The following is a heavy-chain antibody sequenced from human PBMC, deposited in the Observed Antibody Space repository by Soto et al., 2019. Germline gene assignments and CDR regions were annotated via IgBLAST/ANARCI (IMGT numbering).Heavy chain of an antibody. CDR2: ISSSSSYI. CDR1: GFTFSSYS. V-gene: IGHV3-21*01. Sequence: GGSLRLSCAASGFTFSSYSMNWVRQAPGKGLEWVSSISSSSSYIYYTDSVKGRFTMARDNAKNSLYLQMNSLGAEDTAVYYCARDGRIAAAGDFDYWGQGTLVTVSS. D-gene: IGHD6-13*01. CDR3: ARDGRIAAAGDFDY. J-gene: IGHJ4*02.